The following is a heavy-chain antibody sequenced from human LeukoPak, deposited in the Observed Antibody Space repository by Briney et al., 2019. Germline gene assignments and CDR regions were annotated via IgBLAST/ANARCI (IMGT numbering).Heavy chain of an antibody. D-gene: IGHD6-19*01. Sequence: PSETLSLTCTVSGGSISSGGYYWSWIRQPPGKGLEWIGEINHGGSTNYNPSLKSRVTISVDTSKNQFSLKLSSVTAADTAVYYCARTSIAVAQGLDYWGQGTLVTVSS. J-gene: IGHJ4*02. CDR3: ARTSIAVAQGLDY. V-gene: IGHV4-39*07. CDR1: GGSISSGGYY. CDR2: INHGGST.